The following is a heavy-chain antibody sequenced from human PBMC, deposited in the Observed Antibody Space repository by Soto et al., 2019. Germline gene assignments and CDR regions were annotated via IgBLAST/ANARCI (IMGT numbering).Heavy chain of an antibody. CDR2: ISHDGTTQ. J-gene: IGHJ4*02. CDR1: GFTFSGYG. D-gene: IGHD2-8*01. CDR3: AKDQEDTSMCMPD. V-gene: IGHV3-30*18. Sequence: GGSLRLSCAASGFTFSGYGMHWVRQAPGKGLEWVAVISHDGTTQYYADSVKGRFTISRDNPKNTLYLQMNSLRTDDTAVYYGAKDQEDTSMCMPDWGQGTLVTVSS.